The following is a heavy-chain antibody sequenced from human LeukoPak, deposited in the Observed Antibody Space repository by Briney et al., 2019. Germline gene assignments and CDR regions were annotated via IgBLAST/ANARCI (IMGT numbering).Heavy chain of an antibody. CDR3: ARGSDGYYDSSGYYYVWGNTFDI. J-gene: IGHJ3*02. CDR2: IYPGDSYT. D-gene: IGHD3-22*01. Sequence: GESLKIFCKGSGYSFTSYWIGWVRQMPGKGLEWMGIIYPGDSYTRYSPSFQGQVTISADKSISTAYMQWSSLKASDTAMYYCARGSDGYYDSSGYYYVWGNTFDIWGQGTMVTVSS. CDR1: GYSFTSYW. V-gene: IGHV5-51*01.